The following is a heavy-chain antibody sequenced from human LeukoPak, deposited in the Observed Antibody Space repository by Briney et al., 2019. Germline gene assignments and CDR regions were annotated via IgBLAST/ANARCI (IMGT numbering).Heavy chain of an antibody. D-gene: IGHD6-19*01. Sequence: PGGSLRLSCAASGFTFSSYGMHWVRQAPGKGLEWVAVIWYDGSNKYYADSVKGRFTISRDNSKNTLYLQMNSLRAEDTAVYYCARDLRPIAVAGTSSYWGQGTLVTVSS. V-gene: IGHV3-33*01. CDR3: ARDLRPIAVAGTSSY. CDR2: IWYDGSNK. J-gene: IGHJ4*02. CDR1: GFTFSSYG.